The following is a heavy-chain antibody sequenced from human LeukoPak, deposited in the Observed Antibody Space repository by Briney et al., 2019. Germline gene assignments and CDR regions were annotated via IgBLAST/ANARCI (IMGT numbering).Heavy chain of an antibody. V-gene: IGHV3-23*01. CDR3: AKDMLADYIAAAVPFDY. Sequence: PGGSLRLSCAASGFTFSNYIMSWVRQAPGKGLERVSGIDGSGGKTYYADSVKGRFAISRDNSKNTLYLQMNSLRAEDTAVYYCAKDMLADYIAAAVPFDYWGQGALVTVSS. D-gene: IGHD6-13*01. CDR2: IDGSGGKT. CDR1: GFTFSNYI. J-gene: IGHJ4*02.